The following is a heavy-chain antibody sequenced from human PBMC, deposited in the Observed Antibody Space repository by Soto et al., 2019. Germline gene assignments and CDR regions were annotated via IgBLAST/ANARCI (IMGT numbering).Heavy chain of an antibody. CDR3: ARPYCSSTTCSYYYYYYDMDV. CDR2: IIPILGKA. CDR1: GGTFSNSA. J-gene: IGHJ6*02. D-gene: IGHD2-2*01. Sequence: QVQLVQSGAEVKKPGSSVKVSCKASGGTFSNSAISWVRQAPGQGLEWMGGIIPILGKANYAQKFQGRVSITADESTSTAYMELSSLISEDTAVYYCARPYCSSTTCSYYYYYYDMDVWGQGTTVTVSS. V-gene: IGHV1-69*01.